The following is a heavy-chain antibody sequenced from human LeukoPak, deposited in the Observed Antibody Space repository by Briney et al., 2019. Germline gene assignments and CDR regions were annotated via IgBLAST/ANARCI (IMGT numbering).Heavy chain of an antibody. D-gene: IGHD1-7*01. V-gene: IGHV3-30*18. Sequence: PGGSLRLSCSTSGFTFSSYAMHWVRQAPGKGLEWVAVVSNGGNVKYYSDSVKGRFAISRDNSKNTLYLQMNSLRAEDTAIYYCTKEGSENYLGFDYWGQGTLVTVSS. J-gene: IGHJ4*02. CDR3: TKEGSENYLGFDY. CDR1: GFTFSSYA. CDR2: VSNGGNVK.